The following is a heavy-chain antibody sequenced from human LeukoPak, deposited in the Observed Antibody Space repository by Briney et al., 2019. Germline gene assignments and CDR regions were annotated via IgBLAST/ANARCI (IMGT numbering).Heavy chain of an antibody. CDR2: ISYSGST. J-gene: IGHJ4*02. D-gene: IGHD5-12*01. CDR3: ARYRGASGYHFDY. Sequence: SETLSLTCTVSGASISSSSYYWGWIRQPPGKGLEWIGTISYSGSTYYNPSLKSRVTISVDTSKNQFSLKLSSVTAADTAVYYCARYRGASGYHFDYWGQGTLVTVSS. CDR1: GASISSSSYY. V-gene: IGHV4-39*07.